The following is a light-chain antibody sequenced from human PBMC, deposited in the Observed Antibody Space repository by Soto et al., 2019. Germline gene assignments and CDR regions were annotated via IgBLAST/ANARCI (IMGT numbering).Light chain of an antibody. Sequence: QSALTQPASVSGSPGQSITISCTGTSSDVGSYNLVSWYQQHPGKAPKLMIYEGSKRPSGVTNRFSGSKSGNTASLTISGLQAEHEADYYCGSYAGSRNFPYVVFGGGTKLTVL. CDR3: GSYAGSRNFPYVV. CDR2: EGS. V-gene: IGLV2-23*03. J-gene: IGLJ2*01. CDR1: SSDVGSYNL.